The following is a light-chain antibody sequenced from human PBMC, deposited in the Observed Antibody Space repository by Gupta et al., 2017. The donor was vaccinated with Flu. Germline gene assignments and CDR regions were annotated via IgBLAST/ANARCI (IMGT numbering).Light chain of an antibody. CDR2: GAS. J-gene: IGKJ4*01. Sequence: EIVLTKSPGTLSLSPGERATLSCRASQSVSSSYLAWYPQKPGQAPRLLIYGASSRATGIPYRFSGSGSGTDFTLTISRLEPEDFAVYYCQQYGNSPLTFGGGTKVEVK. V-gene: IGKV3-20*01. CDR1: QSVSSSY. CDR3: QQYGNSPLT.